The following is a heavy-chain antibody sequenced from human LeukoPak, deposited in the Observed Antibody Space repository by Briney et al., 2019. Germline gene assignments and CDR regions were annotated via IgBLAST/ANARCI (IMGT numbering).Heavy chain of an antibody. J-gene: IGHJ4*02. V-gene: IGHV4-59*05. CDR3: ARHGSSWKTFDY. Sequence: SETLSLTCTVSGGSISSYYWSWIRQPPGKGLEWIGSIYYSGSTYYNPSLKSRVTISVDTSKNQFSLKLSSVTAADTAVYYCARHGSSWKTFDYWGQGTLVTVSS. CDR2: IYYSGST. CDR1: GGSISSYY. D-gene: IGHD6-13*01.